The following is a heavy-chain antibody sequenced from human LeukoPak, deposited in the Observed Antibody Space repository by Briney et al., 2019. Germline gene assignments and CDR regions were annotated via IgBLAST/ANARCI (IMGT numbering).Heavy chain of an antibody. Sequence: GGSLRLSCAASGNYWMHWVCQAPGKGLVWVSHINSDGSWTSYADSVKGRFTISKDNAKNTVYLQMNNLRAEDTAVYYCVSFYEAYWGRGTLVTVSS. V-gene: IGHV3-74*01. CDR1: GNYW. CDR3: VSFYEAY. CDR2: INSDGSWT. D-gene: IGHD2/OR15-2a*01. J-gene: IGHJ4*02.